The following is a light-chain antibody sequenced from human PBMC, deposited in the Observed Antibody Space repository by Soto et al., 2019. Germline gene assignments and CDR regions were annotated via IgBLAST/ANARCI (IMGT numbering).Light chain of an antibody. J-gene: IGKJ4*01. CDR3: QQRSNWPRVT. V-gene: IGKV3-11*02. CDR1: QSVSRY. CDR2: DAS. Sequence: EIVFTQSPPTLSLSPGERATLSCRASQSVSRYLAWYHQKHGQAPRLLIYDASNRGTGITARFSGSGSGRAFTPPISSLEDEDFAVYYCQQRSNWPRVTFGGGTKVDIK.